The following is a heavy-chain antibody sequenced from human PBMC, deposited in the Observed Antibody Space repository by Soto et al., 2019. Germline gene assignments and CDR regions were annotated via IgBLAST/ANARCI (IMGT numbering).Heavy chain of an antibody. J-gene: IGHJ6*02. CDR3: AGGYYGMDV. CDR2: INHSGST. CDR1: GGSFSGYY. Sequence: SETLSLTCAVYGGSFSGYYWSWIRQPPGKVLEWIGEINHSGSTNYNSSLKSRVTISVDTSKNQFSLKLSSVTAADTAVYYCAGGYYGMDVWGQGTTVTVSS. V-gene: IGHV4-34*01.